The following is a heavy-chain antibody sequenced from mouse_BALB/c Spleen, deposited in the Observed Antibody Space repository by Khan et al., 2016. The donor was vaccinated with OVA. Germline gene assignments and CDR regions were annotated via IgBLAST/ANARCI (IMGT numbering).Heavy chain of an antibody. J-gene: IGHJ1*01. CDR3: ARPPFTAAWYFDV. D-gene: IGHD1-2*01. CDR1: GFTFSDYA. Sequence: EVELVESGGGLVKPGGSLKLSCAASGFTFSDYAMSWVRQTPEKRLEWVATVSTGGTYTYFPASAKGRFTISSDNAKNTLYLQMNRQRSDDSAMYYCARPPFTAAWYFDVWGAGTTVTVSS. CDR2: VSTGGTYT. V-gene: IGHV5-9-3*01.